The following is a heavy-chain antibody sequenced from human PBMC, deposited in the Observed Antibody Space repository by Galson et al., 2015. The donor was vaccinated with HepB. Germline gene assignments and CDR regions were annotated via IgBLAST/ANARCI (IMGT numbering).Heavy chain of an antibody. CDR2: VSHDETKK. CDR3: ATVGWVMTPGFDV. V-gene: IGHV3-30*06. J-gene: IGHJ3*01. CDR1: GFAFGAYA. D-gene: IGHD2-21*02. Sequence: SLRLSCAASGFAFGAYAMHWVRQTPVKGLECVAYVSHDETKKHYAGSVQGRFTVSRDNSKDTLFLQMNSLRSDDTALYYCATVGWVMTPGFDVWGRGVMVTVSS.